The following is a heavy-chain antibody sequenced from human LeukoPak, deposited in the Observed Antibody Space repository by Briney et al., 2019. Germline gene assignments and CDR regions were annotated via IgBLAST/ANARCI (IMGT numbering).Heavy chain of an antibody. CDR1: GFTFSRFT. J-gene: IGHJ4*02. Sequence: PGGSLRLSCAASGFTFSRFTMNWVRQAPGKGLEWVSGISGSDSSTYYADFVKGRFINSRDNSKNTLYLQMNSLRADDTAVYYCAKGGGWLYYFDYWGQGTLVTVSS. V-gene: IGHV3-23*01. CDR3: AKGGGWLYYFDY. D-gene: IGHD4-23*01. CDR2: ISGSDSST.